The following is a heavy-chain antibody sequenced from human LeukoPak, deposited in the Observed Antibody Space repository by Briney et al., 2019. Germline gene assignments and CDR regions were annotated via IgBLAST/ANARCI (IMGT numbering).Heavy chain of an antibody. J-gene: IGHJ6*02. CDR3: ARQAGIYYYYYYGMDV. Sequence: ASVTVSCKASGYTFTSYAMNWVRQAPGQGLEWMGWINTNTGNPTYAQGFTGRFVFSLDTSVSTAYLQISSLKAEDTAVYYCARQAGIYYYYYYGMDVWGQGTTVTVSS. D-gene: IGHD3-10*01. CDR1: GYTFTSYA. CDR2: INTNTGNP. V-gene: IGHV7-4-1*02.